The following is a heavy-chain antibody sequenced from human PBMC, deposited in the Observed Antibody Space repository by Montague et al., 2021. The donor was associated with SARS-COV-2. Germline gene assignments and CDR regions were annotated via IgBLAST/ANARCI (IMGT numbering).Heavy chain of an antibody. CDR1: GDSISSSRYY. D-gene: IGHD3-10*01. CDR2: IYYGGNT. CDR3: ARLAVYDLDGSFPGWFDP. Sequence: SETLSLTCTVSGDSISSSRYYWAWIRQPPGKGLEWIGSIYYGGNTYYNPSLKSRVTISVDTSQNHFALKLSSVTAADTARYYCARLAVYDLDGSFPGWFDPWGQGTLVTVSS. J-gene: IGHJ5*02. V-gene: IGHV4-39*02.